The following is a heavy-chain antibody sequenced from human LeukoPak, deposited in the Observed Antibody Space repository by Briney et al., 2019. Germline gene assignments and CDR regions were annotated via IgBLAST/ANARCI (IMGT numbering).Heavy chain of an antibody. D-gene: IGHD3-22*01. J-gene: IGHJ4*02. CDR2: INANSGDT. Sequence: ASVKVSCKASGYTFTGYYMHWVRQAPGQGLEWMGWINANSGDTKYAQKFQGRVTMTRDTSISTAYMELSRLRSDDTAMYYCAREISGYSNYWGQGTLVTVSS. CDR1: GYTFTGYY. V-gene: IGHV1-2*02. CDR3: AREISGYSNY.